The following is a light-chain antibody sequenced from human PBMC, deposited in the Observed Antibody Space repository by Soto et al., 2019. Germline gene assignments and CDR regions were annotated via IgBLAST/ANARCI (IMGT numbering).Light chain of an antibody. V-gene: IGKV1-33*01. CDR1: HGISSY. CDR3: QQYENLPLT. J-gene: IGKJ4*01. Sequence: DIQMTQSPSSLSASVGDRVTIACHSSHGISSYLNWYQQKPGKAPKLLIYDASNLETGVPSRFSGSGSGTHFTFTISSLQPEDIAAYYCQQYENLPLTFGGGTKVDI. CDR2: DAS.